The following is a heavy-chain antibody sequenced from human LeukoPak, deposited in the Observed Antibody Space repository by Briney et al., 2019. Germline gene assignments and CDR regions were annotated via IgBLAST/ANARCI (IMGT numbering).Heavy chain of an antibody. CDR1: GYTLTELS. J-gene: IGHJ4*02. CDR2: FDPEDGET. CDR3: ATYLDYGDYRAFDY. Sequence: GASVKVSCKVSGYTLTELSMHWVRQAPGKGLEWMGGFDPEDGETIYAQKFQGRVTMTEDTSTDTAYMELSSLRSEDTAVYYCATYLDYGDYRAFDYWGQGTLVTVSS. D-gene: IGHD4-17*01. V-gene: IGHV1-24*01.